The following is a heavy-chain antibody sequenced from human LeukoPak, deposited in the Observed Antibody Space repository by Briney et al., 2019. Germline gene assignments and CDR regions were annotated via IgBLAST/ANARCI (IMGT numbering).Heavy chain of an antibody. V-gene: IGHV3-23*01. J-gene: IGHJ4*02. D-gene: IGHD6-19*01. CDR1: GFTFSSYA. CDR2: IHADSGRT. Sequence: GGSLRLSCATSGFTFSSYAMSWVRQAPGKGLEWVAGIHADSGRTYHADSVKGRFTIFRDNSKNTLYLQMNSLRAEDTAVYYCARDPSGNLCFDYWGQGALVTVSS. CDR3: ARDPSGNLCFDY.